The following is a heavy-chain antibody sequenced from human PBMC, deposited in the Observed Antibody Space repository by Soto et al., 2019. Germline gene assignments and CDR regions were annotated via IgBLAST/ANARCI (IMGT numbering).Heavy chain of an antibody. V-gene: IGHV1-69*12. D-gene: IGHD6-19*01. CDR1: GGTFSSYA. J-gene: IGHJ4*02. Sequence: QVQLVQSGAEVKKPGSSVKVSCKASGGTFSSYAISWVRQAPGQGLEWMGGIIPIFGTANYAQKFQGRVTITADESTSTAYMELSRLRSEDTDVYYCARDLLVSSGWAIFDYWGQGTLVTVSS. CDR3: ARDLLVSSGWAIFDY. CDR2: IIPIFGTA.